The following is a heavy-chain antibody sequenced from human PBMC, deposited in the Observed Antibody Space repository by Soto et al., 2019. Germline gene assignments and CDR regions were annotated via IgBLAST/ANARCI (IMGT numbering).Heavy chain of an antibody. CDR1: GGSISSGGYY. Sequence: QVQLQESGPGLVKPSQTLSLTCTVSGGSISSGGYYWSWIRQHPGKGLEWIGYIYYSGSTHYNPSLKSRVTISVDTSKNQFSLKLSSVTAADTAVYYCAGSDYYDSSGYYYRVDYWGQGTLVTVSS. CDR2: IYYSGST. J-gene: IGHJ4*02. V-gene: IGHV4-31*03. CDR3: AGSDYYDSSGYYYRVDY. D-gene: IGHD3-22*01.